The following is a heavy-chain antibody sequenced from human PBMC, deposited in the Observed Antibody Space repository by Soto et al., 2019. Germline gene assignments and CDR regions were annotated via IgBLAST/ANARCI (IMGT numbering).Heavy chain of an antibody. V-gene: IGHV3-21*01. Sequence: GGSLRLSCAASGFTFSSYSMNWVRQAPGKGLEWVSSISSSSSYIYYADSVKGRFTISRDNAKNSLYLQMNSLRAEDTAVYYCARDRIVLMVYAGYGMDVWGQGTTVTVSS. D-gene: IGHD2-8*01. CDR1: GFTFSSYS. CDR3: ARDRIVLMVYAGYGMDV. J-gene: IGHJ6*02. CDR2: ISSSSSYI.